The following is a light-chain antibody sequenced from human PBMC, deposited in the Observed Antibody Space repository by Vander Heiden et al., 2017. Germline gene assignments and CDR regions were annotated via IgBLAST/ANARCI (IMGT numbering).Light chain of an antibody. V-gene: IGKV3-15*01. CDR2: GSS. Sequence: EMVVTQSPASLSVSPGERATLPCMVSQSISTAFSWYPQNTGQAPRLLIYGSSTSATGIPARCSGSGSGTEFPLTISRLQSEDFAVYYCHTYTNWRTFGEGTKVEVK. CDR1: QSISTA. J-gene: IGKJ1*01. CDR3: HTYTNWRT.